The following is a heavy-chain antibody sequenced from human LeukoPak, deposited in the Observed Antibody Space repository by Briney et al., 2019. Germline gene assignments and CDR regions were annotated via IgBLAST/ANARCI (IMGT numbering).Heavy chain of an antibody. J-gene: IGHJ4*02. Sequence: GASVKVSCKASGYTFTGYYMHWVRQAPGQGLEWMGWINPNSGGTNYAQKFQGRVTMTRDTSISTAYMELSSLRSDDTAVYYCARDLGDTYGSVGDFDYWGQGTLVTVSS. D-gene: IGHD3-10*01. CDR2: INPNSGGT. V-gene: IGHV1-2*02. CDR1: GYTFTGYY. CDR3: ARDLGDTYGSVGDFDY.